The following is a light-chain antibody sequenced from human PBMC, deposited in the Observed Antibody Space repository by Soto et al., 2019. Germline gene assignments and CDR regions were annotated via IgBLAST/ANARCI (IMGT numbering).Light chain of an antibody. CDR1: QGISSY. V-gene: IGKV1-8*01. CDR3: QQYYSYPRA. CDR2: AAS. J-gene: IGKJ3*01. Sequence: AIRMTQSPSSLSASTGDRVTITCRASQGISSYLAWYQQKPGKAPKLLIYAASTLQSGVPSRFSGSESETDFTLTISCLQSEDFATYYCQQYYSYPRAFGPGTKVDIK.